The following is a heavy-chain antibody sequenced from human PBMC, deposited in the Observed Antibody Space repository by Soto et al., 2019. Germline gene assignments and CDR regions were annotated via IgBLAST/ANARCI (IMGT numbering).Heavy chain of an antibody. V-gene: IGHV1-2*02. D-gene: IGHD6-19*01. J-gene: IGHJ4*01. CDR1: GFTFTGHY. Sequence: ASVKVSCKASGFTFTGHYIHWVRQAPGQGLEWMGWVNPNSGGTSYADSVKGRFTISRDHPTKTLYLQMNSLRAEDTAVYYCAKDSSGGSVSGWSHDNWGHGTLVTVSS. CDR2: VNPNSGGT. CDR3: AKDSSGGSVSGWSHDN.